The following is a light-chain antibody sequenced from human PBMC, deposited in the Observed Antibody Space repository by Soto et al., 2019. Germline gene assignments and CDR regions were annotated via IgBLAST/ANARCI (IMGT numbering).Light chain of an antibody. V-gene: IGKV3-20*01. CDR1: QSVTSTY. CDR2: DAS. CDR3: QQYGSSVT. J-gene: IGKJ5*01. Sequence: VLTQSPGTLSLSPGERATLSCRASQSVTSTYLAWYQQKPGQAPRLLIYDASTRATGIPDRFSGSGSGTDFSLTISRLEPEDFAVYYCQQYGSSVTFGQGTRLEI.